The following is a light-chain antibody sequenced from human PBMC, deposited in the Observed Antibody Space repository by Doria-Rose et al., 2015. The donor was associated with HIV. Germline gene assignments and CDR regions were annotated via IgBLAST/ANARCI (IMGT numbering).Light chain of an antibody. J-gene: IGKJ1*01. CDR1: QRFSSTY. CDR3: HQYGTSLT. Sequence: TQSPGTLSLSPGERATLSCRASQRFSSTYLAWYQQKPGKAPSLVIYDGSTRAAVIPDRFSASGSGTDFTLTINRLEPEDFALYYCHQYGTSLTFGQGTKVEI. V-gene: IGKV3-20*01. CDR2: DGS.